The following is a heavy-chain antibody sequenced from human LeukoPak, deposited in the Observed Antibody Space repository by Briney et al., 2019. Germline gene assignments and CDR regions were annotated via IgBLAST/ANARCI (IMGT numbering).Heavy chain of an antibody. D-gene: IGHD3-22*01. Sequence: GRSLRLSCAASGFTFDDYAMHWVRQAPGKGLEWVSGISWNSGSIGYADSVKGRFTISRDNAKNSLYLQMNSLRAEDTAVYYCARETYYYDSSGYWVLDYWGQGTLVTVSS. CDR3: ARETYYYDSSGYWVLDY. CDR1: GFTFDDYA. J-gene: IGHJ4*02. CDR2: ISWNSGSI. V-gene: IGHV3-9*01.